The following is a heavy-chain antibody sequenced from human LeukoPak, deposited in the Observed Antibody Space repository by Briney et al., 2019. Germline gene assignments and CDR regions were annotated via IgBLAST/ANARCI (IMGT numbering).Heavy chain of an antibody. CDR1: GLTFSSHW. J-gene: IGHJ4*02. D-gene: IGHD7-27*01. CDR3: ARDPTGLIDY. CDR2: ITNDGSST. V-gene: IGHV3-74*01. Sequence: GGSLRLSCAASGLTFSSHWMHWVRQAPGKGLVWVSRITNDGSSTTYADSVKGRFTISRDNAKNMLYLQVNSLRAEDTAVYYCARDPTGLIDYWGQGTLVTVSS.